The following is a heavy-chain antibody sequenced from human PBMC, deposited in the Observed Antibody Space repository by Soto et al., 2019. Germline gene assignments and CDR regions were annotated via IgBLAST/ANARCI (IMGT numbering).Heavy chain of an antibody. CDR3: ARGYYYDSRSSSVNWFDP. V-gene: IGHV3-74*01. CDR2: INMDGTKT. D-gene: IGHD3-22*01. Sequence: GSLRLSCVASEFTFRKYWMHWVRQAPGKGLVWVSRINMDGTKTAYADSVKGRFTVSRDNANNTLYLQMNSLGVEDTAVYYCARGYYYDSRSSSVNWFDPWGQGTLVTVSS. J-gene: IGHJ5*02. CDR1: EFTFRKYW.